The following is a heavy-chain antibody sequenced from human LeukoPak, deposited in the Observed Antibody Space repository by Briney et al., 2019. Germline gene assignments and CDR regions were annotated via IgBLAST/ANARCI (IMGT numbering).Heavy chain of an antibody. J-gene: IGHJ4*02. CDR1: GYTFNNYV. CDR3: AREGFDY. V-gene: IGHV1-8*03. Sequence: ASVQVSCKASGYTFNNYVINWVRQATGQGVEWMGYINPNSGITGYTQRFRGEVTITKNTSISTAYMELSSLRSEDTAVYCCAREGFDYWGQGTLVTVSS. CDR2: INPNSGIT.